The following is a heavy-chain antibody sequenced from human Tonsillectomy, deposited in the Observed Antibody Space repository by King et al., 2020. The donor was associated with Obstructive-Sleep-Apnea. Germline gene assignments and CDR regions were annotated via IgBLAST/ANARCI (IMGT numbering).Heavy chain of an antibody. J-gene: IGHJ6*02. Sequence: VQLQESGPGLVKPSETLSLTCTVSGYSISSGYYWGWIRQSPGKGLEWIGSIYHSGRTYYNPSLKSRVTISVDTSKNQFSLKLSSVTAADTALYYCAGEVRGWLQSRIYGMDVWGQGTTVTVSS. CDR3: AGEVRGWLQSRIYGMDV. D-gene: IGHD5-24*01. V-gene: IGHV4-38-2*02. CDR1: GYSISSGYY. CDR2: IYHSGRT.